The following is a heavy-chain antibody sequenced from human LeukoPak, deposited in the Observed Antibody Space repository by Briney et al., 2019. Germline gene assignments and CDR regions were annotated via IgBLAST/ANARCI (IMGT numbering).Heavy chain of an antibody. CDR2: IYPGDSDT. Sequence: GEYLQISCKASGYHFTSYWIGWVRQMPGKGLEWMGIIYPGDSDTRYSPSFQCQVTISAAKSITTAYLQWSSLKASDTAMYYCARGTTSAGNLRYFYYWGQGTLVTVSS. CDR3: ARGTTSAGNLRYFYY. J-gene: IGHJ4*02. D-gene: IGHD6-13*01. V-gene: IGHV5-51*01. CDR1: GYHFTSYW.